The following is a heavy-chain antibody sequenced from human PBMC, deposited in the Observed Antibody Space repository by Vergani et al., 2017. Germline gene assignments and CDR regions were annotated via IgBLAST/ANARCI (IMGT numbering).Heavy chain of an antibody. Sequence: QVQLVESGGGVVQPGRSLRLSCAASGFTFSSYAMHWVRQAPGKGLEWVAVISYDGSNKYYADSVKGRFTISRDNSKNTLYLQMNSLRAEDTAVYYCAKADSSGYYASLVDYWGQGTLVTVSS. CDR1: GFTFSSYA. J-gene: IGHJ4*02. V-gene: IGHV3-30-3*01. D-gene: IGHD3-22*01. CDR3: AKADSSGYYASLVDY. CDR2: ISYDGSNK.